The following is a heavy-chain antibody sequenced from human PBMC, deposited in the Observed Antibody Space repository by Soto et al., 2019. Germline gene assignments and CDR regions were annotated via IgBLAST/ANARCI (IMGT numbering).Heavy chain of an antibody. V-gene: IGHV3-7*01. CDR2: IKQDGSEK. CDR3: ARDIRGFWAVALYYFDY. Sequence: VQLVESGGGLVQPGGSLRLSCAASGFTFSSYWMSWVRQAPGKGLEWVAKIKQDGSEKYYVDSVKGRFTISRDNAKNSLYLQMNSLRAEDTAVYYCARDIRGFWAVALYYFDYWGQGTLVTVSS. J-gene: IGHJ4*02. CDR1: GFTFSSYW. D-gene: IGHD6-19*01.